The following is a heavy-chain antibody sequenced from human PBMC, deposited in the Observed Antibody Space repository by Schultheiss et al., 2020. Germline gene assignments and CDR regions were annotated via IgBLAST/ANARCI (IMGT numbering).Heavy chain of an antibody. CDR2: IFSNDEK. CDR3: ARRSEGDRGGSTRVTRDIVVVVAARKPPRRDY. CDR1: GFSLSNARMG. D-gene: IGHD2-15*01. Sequence: SGPTLVKPTETLTLTCTVSGFSLSNARMGVSWIRQPPGKALEWLAHIFSNDEKSYSTSLKSRLTISKDTSKSQVVLTMTNMDPVDTATYYCARRSEGDRGGSTRVTRDIVVVVAARKPPRRDYWGQGTLVTVSS. V-gene: IGHV2-26*01. J-gene: IGHJ4*02.